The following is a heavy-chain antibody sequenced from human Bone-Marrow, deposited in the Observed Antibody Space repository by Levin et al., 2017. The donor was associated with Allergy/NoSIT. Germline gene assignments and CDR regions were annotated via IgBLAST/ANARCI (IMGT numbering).Heavy chain of an antibody. CDR3: AKASGGGNSILFDY. CDR2: ISGSGDTT. D-gene: IGHD4-23*01. Sequence: PGGSLRLSCAASGFTFSSYAMSWVRQAPGKGLEWVSAISGSGDTTYYADSVKGRFTISRDNSKTTLYLQMNSLRADDTAIYYCAKASGGGNSILFDYWGQGTLVTVSS. J-gene: IGHJ4*02. V-gene: IGHV3-23*01. CDR1: GFTFSSYA.